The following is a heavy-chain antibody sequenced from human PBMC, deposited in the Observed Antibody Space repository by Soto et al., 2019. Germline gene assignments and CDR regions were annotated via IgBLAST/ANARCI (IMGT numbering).Heavy chain of an antibody. J-gene: IGHJ4*02. Sequence: GGPLRLSCAASGFTFSSYAMSWVRQAPGKGLEWVSAISGSGGSTYYADSVKGRFTISRDNSKNTLYLQMNSLRAEDTAVYYCAKGAREDYYDSSGYLHLGYWGQGTLVTVSS. CDR3: AKGAREDYYDSSGYLHLGY. CDR2: ISGSGGST. V-gene: IGHV3-23*01. D-gene: IGHD3-22*01. CDR1: GFTFSSYA.